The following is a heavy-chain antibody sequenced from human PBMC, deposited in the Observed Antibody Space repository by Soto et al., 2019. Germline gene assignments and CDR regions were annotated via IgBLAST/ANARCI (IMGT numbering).Heavy chain of an antibody. Sequence: EVQLVESGGGLVQPGRSLRLSCAASGFTFDDYAMHWVRQAPGKGLEWVSGISWNSGSIGYADSVKGRFTISRDNAKNSLYLQMNSLRAEDTALYYCAKDIGDGDSDYWGQGTLVTVSS. J-gene: IGHJ4*02. D-gene: IGHD4-17*01. CDR2: ISWNSGSI. CDR1: GFTFDDYA. V-gene: IGHV3-9*01. CDR3: AKDIGDGDSDY.